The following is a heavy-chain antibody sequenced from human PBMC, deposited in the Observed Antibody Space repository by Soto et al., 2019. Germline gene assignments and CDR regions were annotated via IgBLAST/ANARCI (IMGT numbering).Heavy chain of an antibody. CDR2: INHSGST. CDR3: ARARYSGSYYY. Sequence: QVQLQQWGAGLLKPSETLSLTCAVYGGSFSGYYWSWIRQPPGKGLEWIGEINHSGSTNYNPSLKRRVTISVDTSKNQFSLKLSSVTAADTAVYYCARARYSGSYYYWGQGTLVTVSS. V-gene: IGHV4-34*01. D-gene: IGHD1-26*01. J-gene: IGHJ4*02. CDR1: GGSFSGYY.